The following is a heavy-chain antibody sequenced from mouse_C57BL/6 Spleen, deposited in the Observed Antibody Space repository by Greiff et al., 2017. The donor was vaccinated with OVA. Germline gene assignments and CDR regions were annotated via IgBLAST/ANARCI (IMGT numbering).Heavy chain of an antibody. CDR1: GYTFTDYE. Sequence: VQLQQSGAELVRPGASVTLSCKASGYTFTDYEMHWVKQTPVHGLEWIGAIDPETGGTAYNQKFKGKAILTADKSSSTAYMELRSLTSEDSAVYYCTGKLGFAYWGQGTLVTVSA. D-gene: IGHD4-1*01. CDR3: TGKLGFAY. CDR2: IDPETGGT. V-gene: IGHV1-15*01. J-gene: IGHJ3*01.